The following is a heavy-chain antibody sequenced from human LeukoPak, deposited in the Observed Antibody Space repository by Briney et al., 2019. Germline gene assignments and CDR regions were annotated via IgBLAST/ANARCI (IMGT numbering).Heavy chain of an antibody. Sequence: GGSLRLSCAVSGFTFSSYWMYWVRQAPGKGLVWVSRLSGGGDYTNYEDFVKGRFTISRDNAKNTLYLQMNSLRAEDTAVYYCVRGSSGWSGMDVWGQGTTVTVSS. CDR3: VRGSSGWSGMDV. CDR1: GFTFSSYW. D-gene: IGHD6-19*01. V-gene: IGHV3-74*01. J-gene: IGHJ6*02. CDR2: LSGGGDYT.